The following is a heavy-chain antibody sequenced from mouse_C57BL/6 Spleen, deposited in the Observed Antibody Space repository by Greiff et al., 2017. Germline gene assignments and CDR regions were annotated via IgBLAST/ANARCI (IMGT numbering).Heavy chain of an antibody. Sequence: QVQLQQPGTELVKPGASVKLSCKASGYTFTSYWMHWVKQRPGQGLEWIGNINPSNGGTNYNEKFKSKATLTVDKSSSTAYMQLSSLTSEDSAVYYCAREGGYDGYYDYFDYWGQGTTLTVSS. V-gene: IGHV1-53*01. CDR2: INPSNGGT. J-gene: IGHJ2*01. D-gene: IGHD2-3*01. CDR1: GYTFTSYW. CDR3: AREGGYDGYYDYFDY.